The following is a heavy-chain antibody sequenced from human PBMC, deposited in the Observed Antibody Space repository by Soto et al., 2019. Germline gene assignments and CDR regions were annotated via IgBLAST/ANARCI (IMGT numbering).Heavy chain of an antibody. D-gene: IGHD2-15*01. Sequence: SVKVSCKASGGTFSSYTISWVRQAPGQGLEWMGRIIPILGIANYAQKFLGRVTITADKPTSTAYMELSSLRSEDTAVYYCARDLWAGYCSGGSCYGGGDAFDIWGQGTMVTVSS. J-gene: IGHJ3*02. CDR2: IIPILGIA. CDR1: GGTFSSYT. CDR3: ARDLWAGYCSGGSCYGGGDAFDI. V-gene: IGHV1-69*04.